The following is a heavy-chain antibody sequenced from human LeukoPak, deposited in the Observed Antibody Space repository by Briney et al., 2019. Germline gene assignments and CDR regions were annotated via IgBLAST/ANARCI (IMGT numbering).Heavy chain of an antibody. V-gene: IGHV3-30*04. Sequence: GGSLRLSRAASGFTFSSYAMRWVGQAPGKGLEGVAVISYDGSNKYYADSVKGRFTISRDNSKNTLYLQMNSLRAEDTAVYYCARDKAAAGRGLFDYWGQGTLVTVSS. CDR2: ISYDGSNK. CDR3: ARDKAAAGRGLFDY. J-gene: IGHJ4*02. CDR1: GFTFSSYA. D-gene: IGHD6-13*01.